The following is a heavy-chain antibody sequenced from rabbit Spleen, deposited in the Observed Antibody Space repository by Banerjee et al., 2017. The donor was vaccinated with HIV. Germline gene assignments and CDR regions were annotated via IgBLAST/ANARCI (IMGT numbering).Heavy chain of an antibody. CDR3: ARDTGSSFSSYGMDL. D-gene: IGHD8-1*01. CDR2: IEVGSSDFT. J-gene: IGHJ6*01. V-gene: IGHV1S40*01. Sequence: QSLEESGGGLVQPEGSLTLTCKASGVSFSSGYYMCWVRQAPGKGLEWIACIEVGSSDFTYFATWAKGRFTISKTSSTTVTLQVTRLTAADTATYFCARDTGSSFSSYGMDLWAQGPSSPS. CDR1: GVSFSSGYY.